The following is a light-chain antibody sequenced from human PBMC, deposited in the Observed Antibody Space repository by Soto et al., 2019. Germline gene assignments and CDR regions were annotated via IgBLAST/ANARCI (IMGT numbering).Light chain of an antibody. CDR3: QQYASSPLT. V-gene: IGKV3-20*01. Sequence: EIVLTQSPGTLSLSPGERATLSCRASQTVGNNYLAWYQQKPGQTPRLLIHGASNRATGIPDRLSGSGSGKDFTLFISRLEPEDFAVYYCQQYASSPLTFGGGTKVEIK. J-gene: IGKJ4*01. CDR1: QTVGNNY. CDR2: GAS.